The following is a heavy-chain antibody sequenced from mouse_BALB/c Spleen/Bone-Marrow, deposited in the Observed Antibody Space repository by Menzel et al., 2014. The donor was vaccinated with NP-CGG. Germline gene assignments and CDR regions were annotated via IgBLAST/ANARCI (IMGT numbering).Heavy chain of an antibody. CDR2: ISSGSSTI. J-gene: IGHJ2*01. D-gene: IGHD1-1*01. CDR3: VRSGSSSGYFDY. Sequence: EVQRVESGGGLVQPGGSRKLSCAASGFTFSSFGMHWVRQAPEKGLEWVAYISSGSSTIYYGDTVMGRFTTSRDNPKNTLFLQMTSLRSEDTATYYCVRSGSSSGYFDYWGQGTTLTVSS. CDR1: GFTFSSFG. V-gene: IGHV5-17*02.